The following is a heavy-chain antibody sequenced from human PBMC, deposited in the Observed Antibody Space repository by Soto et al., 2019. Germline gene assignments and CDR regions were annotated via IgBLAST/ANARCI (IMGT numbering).Heavy chain of an antibody. D-gene: IGHD6-13*01. CDR3: ARGNIAAAGNSGGIGSGYVPFDY. V-gene: IGHV1-2*04. J-gene: IGHJ4*02. CDR2: INPNSGGT. CDR1: GYTFTGYY. Sequence: ASVKVSCKASGYTFTGYYMHWVRQAPGQGLEWMGWINPNSGGTNYAQKFQGWVTMTRDTSISTAYMELSRLRSDDTAGYYCARGNIAAAGNSGGIGSGYVPFDYWGQGTLVTVSS.